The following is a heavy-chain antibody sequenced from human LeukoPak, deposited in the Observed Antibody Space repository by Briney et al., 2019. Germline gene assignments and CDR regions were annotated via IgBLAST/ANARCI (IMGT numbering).Heavy chain of an antibody. J-gene: IGHJ5*02. CDR2: INAGNGDT. Sequence: ASVKVSCKASGYTFTRHAIHWVRQAPGQRLEWMGWINAGNGDTKYSQKFQGRVTFTGDTSASTAYMELSSLKSEDTAVYYCATVARGTTLDHWGQGTLVTVSS. D-gene: IGHD2-15*01. V-gene: IGHV1-3*01. CDR3: ATVARGTTLDH. CDR1: GYTFTRHA.